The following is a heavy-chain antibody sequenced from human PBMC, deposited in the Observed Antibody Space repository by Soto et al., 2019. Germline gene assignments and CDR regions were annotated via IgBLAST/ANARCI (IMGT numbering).Heavy chain of an antibody. CDR1: GYTFTSYD. D-gene: IGHD5-12*01. V-gene: IGHV1-8*01. Sequence: ASVKVSCKASGYTFTSYDINWVRQATGQGLEWMGWMNPNSGNTGYAQKFQGRVTMTRNTSISTAYMELSSLRSEDTAVYYCARGLRVATHNLYYFDYWGQGTLVTVSS. CDR2: MNPNSGNT. J-gene: IGHJ4*02. CDR3: ARGLRVATHNLYYFDY.